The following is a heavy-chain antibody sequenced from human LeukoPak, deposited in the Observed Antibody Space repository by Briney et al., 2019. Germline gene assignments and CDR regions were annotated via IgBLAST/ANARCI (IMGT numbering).Heavy chain of an antibody. CDR3: AHRDQGIQLWLRMPESAFDI. Sequence: KPSETLSLTCTVSGGSISSYYWSWIRQPAGKGLEWIGRIDTSGNTNYKPSLKSRVTMSVDTSKNQFSLNVSSVTAADTAVYYCAHRDQGIQLWLRMPESAFDIWGQGTMVTVSS. V-gene: IGHV4-4*07. D-gene: IGHD5-18*01. CDR2: IDTSGNT. CDR1: GGSISSYY. J-gene: IGHJ3*02.